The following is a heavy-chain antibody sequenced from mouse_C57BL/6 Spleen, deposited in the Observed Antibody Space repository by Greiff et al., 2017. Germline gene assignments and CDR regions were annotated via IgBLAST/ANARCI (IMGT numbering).Heavy chain of an antibody. D-gene: IGHD2-1*01. CDR1: GYTFTSYW. V-gene: IGHV1-72*01. Sequence: QVQLQQPGAELVKPGASVKLSCKASGYTFTSYWMHWVQQRPGRGLEWIGRIDPTSSGTKYNEKFKGKATLTVAKPSSTAYMQLSSMTSEDSAVYYWAREVHYGNLGDYWGQGTTVTVSA. CDR2: IDPTSSGT. J-gene: IGHJ2*01. CDR3: AREVHYGNLGDY.